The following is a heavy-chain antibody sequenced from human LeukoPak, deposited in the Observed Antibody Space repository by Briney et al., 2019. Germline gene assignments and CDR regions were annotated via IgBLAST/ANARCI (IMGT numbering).Heavy chain of an antibody. J-gene: IGHJ4*02. D-gene: IGHD6-19*01. V-gene: IGHV5-51*01. Sequence: GESLKISCKGSGYSFTSYWIGWVRQMPGKGLEWMGIIYPGDSDTRYSPSFQGQVTISAGKSISTAYLQWSSLRASDTAMYYCARLGSGWYGGGDFDYWGQGALVTVSS. CDR3: ARLGSGWYGGGDFDY. CDR1: GYSFTSYW. CDR2: IYPGDSDT.